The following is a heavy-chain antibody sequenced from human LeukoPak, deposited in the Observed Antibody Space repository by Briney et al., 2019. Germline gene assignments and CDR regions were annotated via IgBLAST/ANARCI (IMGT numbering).Heavy chain of an antibody. CDR3: ARERITMIVVDY. J-gene: IGHJ4*02. CDR2: IKQEGSEK. CDR1: GFTFSSYW. D-gene: IGHD3-22*01. Sequence: GGSLRFSCAASGFTFSSYWMSWVRQAPGKGLEWVANIKQEGSEKYYVDSVKGRFTISRDNAKNSLYLQMNSLRAEDTAVYYCARERITMIVVDYWGQGTLVTVSS. V-gene: IGHV3-7*04.